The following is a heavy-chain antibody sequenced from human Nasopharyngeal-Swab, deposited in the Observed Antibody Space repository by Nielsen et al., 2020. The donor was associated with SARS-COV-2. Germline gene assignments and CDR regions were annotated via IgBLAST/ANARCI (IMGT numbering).Heavy chain of an antibody. CDR2: IIPIFGTA. Sequence: WVRQAPGQGPEWMGGIIPIFGTANYAQKFQGRVTITADESTSTAYMELSSLRSEDTAVYYCARVPHSSGWDFDYWGQGTLVTVSS. V-gene: IGHV1-69*01. CDR3: ARVPHSSGWDFDY. D-gene: IGHD6-19*01. J-gene: IGHJ4*02.